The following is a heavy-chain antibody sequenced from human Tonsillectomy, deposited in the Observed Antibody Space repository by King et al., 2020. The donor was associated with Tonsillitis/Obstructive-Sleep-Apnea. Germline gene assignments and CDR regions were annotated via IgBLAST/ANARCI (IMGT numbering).Heavy chain of an antibody. Sequence: VQLVESGGGVVQPGRSLRLSCAASGFTFSNYPMHWVRQAPGKGLEWVAIISSDGSDKYYADSVKGRFTISRDNSKNTLFLQMDSLRADDTAVYYCARDYGYSGYDLGFDYWGQGTLVTVSS. CDR1: GFTFSNYP. D-gene: IGHD5-12*01. J-gene: IGHJ4*02. CDR3: ARDYGYSGYDLGFDY. CDR2: ISSDGSDK. V-gene: IGHV3-30*04.